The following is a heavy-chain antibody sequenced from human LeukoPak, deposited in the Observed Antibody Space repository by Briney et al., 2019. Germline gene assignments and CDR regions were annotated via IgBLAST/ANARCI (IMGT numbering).Heavy chain of an antibody. CDR2: MKSDGSST. Sequence: PGGSLRLSCAASGFTFSTYWMHWVRQAPGKGLVWVSRMKSDGSSTSYADSVKGRFTISRDNAKNTLYLQMDSLRVEDTAVYYCARDHSDFAVNYYFDLWGRGTLLTVSS. J-gene: IGHJ2*01. CDR3: ARDHSDFAVNYYFDL. V-gene: IGHV3-74*01. D-gene: IGHD4-23*01. CDR1: GFTFSTYW.